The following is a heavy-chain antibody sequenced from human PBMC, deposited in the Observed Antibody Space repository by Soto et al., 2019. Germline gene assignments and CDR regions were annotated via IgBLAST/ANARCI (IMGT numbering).Heavy chain of an antibody. CDR1: GGSISSGGYY. Sequence: KTSETLSLTCTVSGGSISSGGYYWSWIRQHPGKGLEWIGYIYYSGSTYYNPSLKSRVTISVDTSKNQFSLKLSSVTAADTAVYYCARDWGSGYYQAGYYYGMDVWGQGTTVTVSS. V-gene: IGHV4-31*03. CDR2: IYYSGST. J-gene: IGHJ6*02. CDR3: ARDWGSGYYQAGYYYGMDV. D-gene: IGHD3-22*01.